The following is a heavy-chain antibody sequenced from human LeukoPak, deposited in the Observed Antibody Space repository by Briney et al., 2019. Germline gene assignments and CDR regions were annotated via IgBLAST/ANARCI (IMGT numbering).Heavy chain of an antibody. CDR3: AKDHSSSWYVFGH. J-gene: IGHJ4*02. D-gene: IGHD6-13*01. Sequence: GGSLRLSCAASGFTFSSYAMSWVRQAPGKGLEWVSAISGSGGSTYYADSVKGRFTISRDNSKNTLHLQMNSLRAEDTAVYYCAKDHSSSWYVFGHWGQGTLVTVSS. CDR1: GFTFSSYA. CDR2: ISGSGGST. V-gene: IGHV3-23*01.